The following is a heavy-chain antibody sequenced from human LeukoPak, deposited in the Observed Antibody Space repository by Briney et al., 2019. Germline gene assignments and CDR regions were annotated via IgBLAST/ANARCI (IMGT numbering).Heavy chain of an antibody. J-gene: IGHJ3*02. CDR2: LYYSGSN. CDR1: GGPNSSNSYY. CDR3: ARSPRIYMIGTHAFDI. D-gene: IGHD3-22*01. V-gene: IGHV4-39*01. Sequence: SETLSLTCTVSGGPNSSNSYYWRWTRHPPGKGLECIGSLYYSGSNYYNPSLKSRVTISVDTSKNQFSLKLSSVTAADTAVYFCARSPRIYMIGTHAFDIWGQGTMVTVSS.